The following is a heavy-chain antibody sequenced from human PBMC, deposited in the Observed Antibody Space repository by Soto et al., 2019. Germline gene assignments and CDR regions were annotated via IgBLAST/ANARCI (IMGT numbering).Heavy chain of an antibody. CDR2: ISGSVGST. CDR1: GFTFSDHG. CDR3: AKDRTIAARETTV. V-gene: IGHV3-23*01. J-gene: IGHJ4*02. Sequence: GGSLRLSCVGSGFTFSDHGMSWVRQAPGKGLEWVSAISGSVGSTFYADSVKGRFTISRDNSKNTLYIQMNSLTDEDTAVYYCAKDRTIAARETTVWGQXALVTVSS. D-gene: IGHD6-6*01.